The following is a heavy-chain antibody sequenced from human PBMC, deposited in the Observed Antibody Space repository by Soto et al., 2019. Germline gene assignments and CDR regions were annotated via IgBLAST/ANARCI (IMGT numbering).Heavy chain of an antibody. Sequence: QVQLQESGPGLVKPSETLSLTCTVSGGSISTYYWSWIRQPPGKGLEWIAYVDYSGSTDYNPSLKSRVTISVDTSKIQFSLKLNYVTAADTAVYYCARARRSSGRHDAFDIWGQGTMVTVSS. J-gene: IGHJ3*02. V-gene: IGHV4-59*01. CDR2: VDYSGST. CDR1: GGSISTYY. D-gene: IGHD6-19*01. CDR3: ARARRSSGRHDAFDI.